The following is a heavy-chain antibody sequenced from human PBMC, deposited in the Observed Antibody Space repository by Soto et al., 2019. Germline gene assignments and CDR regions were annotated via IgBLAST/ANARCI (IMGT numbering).Heavy chain of an antibody. Sequence: GGSLRLSCAASGLTFSNAWVSWVRQAPGKGLEWVGRIKGEADGGTTDYAAPVKGRITISRDHSKDTLYLQMNSLKTEDTAVYYCTTGLSNGYYNFDYWGQGTPVTAPQ. CDR2: IKGEADGGTT. D-gene: IGHD3-22*01. CDR3: TTGLSNGYYNFDY. V-gene: IGHV3-15*01. J-gene: IGHJ4*02. CDR1: GLTFSNAW.